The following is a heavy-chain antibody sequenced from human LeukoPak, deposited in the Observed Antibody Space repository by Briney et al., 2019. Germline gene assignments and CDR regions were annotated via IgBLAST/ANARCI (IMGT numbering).Heavy chain of an antibody. V-gene: IGHV4-59*01. Sequence: SETLSLTCTVSGGSISSYYWSWIRQPPGKGLEWIGYIYYSGSTNYNPSLKSRVTISVDTSKNQFSLKLSSVTAADTAVYYCARSGYYYYGMDVWGQGTTVTVSS. J-gene: IGHJ6*02. CDR1: GGSISSYY. CDR2: IYYSGST. CDR3: ARSGYYYYGMDV.